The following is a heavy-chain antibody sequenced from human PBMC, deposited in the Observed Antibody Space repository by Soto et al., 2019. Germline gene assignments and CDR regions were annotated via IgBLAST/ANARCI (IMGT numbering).Heavy chain of an antibody. V-gene: IGHV4-34*01. J-gene: IGHJ6*02. CDR3: ARVGGVRGTYGMDV. Sequence: QVQLQQWGAGLLKPSETLSLTCAVYGGSFSGYYWSWIRQPPGKGLEWIGEINHSGSTNYNPSLKRRLSQSVDPSSCLFALKVSSVTAADTAVYYCARVGGVRGTYGMDVWGQGPTVTVSS. CDR1: GGSFSGYY. D-gene: IGHD3-10*01. CDR2: INHSGST.